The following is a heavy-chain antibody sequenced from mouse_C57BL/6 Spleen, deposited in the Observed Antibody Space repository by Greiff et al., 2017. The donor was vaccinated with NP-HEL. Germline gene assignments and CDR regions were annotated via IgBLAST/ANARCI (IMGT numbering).Heavy chain of an antibody. CDR1: GYTFTDYE. Sequence: QVQLQQSGAELVRPGASVTLSCKASGYTFTDYEMHWVKQTPVHGLEWIGAIDPETGGTAYNQKFKGKAILTADKSSSTAYMELRSLTSEDSAVYYCTRNYYSSYSYAMDYWGQGTSVTVSS. CDR2: IDPETGGT. J-gene: IGHJ4*01. CDR3: TRNYYSSYSYAMDY. V-gene: IGHV1-15*01. D-gene: IGHD2-5*01.